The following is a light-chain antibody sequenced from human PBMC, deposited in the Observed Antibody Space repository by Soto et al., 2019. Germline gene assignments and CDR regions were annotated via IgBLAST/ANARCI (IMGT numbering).Light chain of an antibody. CDR1: QSVSNNY. Sequence: EIVLTQSPGTLSLSPGERVTLSCRASQSVSNNYLAWDRQKPGQAPRLLIYGASHRVTGIPDRFSGSGSGTDFTLTISRLEPEDFAVYYCQHYGSSPPFTFGPGTKVESK. CDR3: QHYGSSPPFT. V-gene: IGKV3-20*01. CDR2: GAS. J-gene: IGKJ3*01.